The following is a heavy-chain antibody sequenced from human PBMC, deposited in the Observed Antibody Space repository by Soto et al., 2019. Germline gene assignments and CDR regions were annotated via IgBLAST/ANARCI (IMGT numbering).Heavy chain of an antibody. Sequence: QLQLQESGPGLVKPSETLSLTCTVSGGSISSSSYYWGWIRQPPGKGLEWIGSIYYSGSTYYNPSLKRRDTLSADTSKNQFSLKRRAVTAAVTAVYYCASGDNWSDSPTVDYWGQGTLVTVSS. CDR2: IYYSGST. CDR3: ASGDNWSDSPTVDY. D-gene: IGHD1-20*01. V-gene: IGHV4-39*01. CDR1: GGSISSSSYY. J-gene: IGHJ4*02.